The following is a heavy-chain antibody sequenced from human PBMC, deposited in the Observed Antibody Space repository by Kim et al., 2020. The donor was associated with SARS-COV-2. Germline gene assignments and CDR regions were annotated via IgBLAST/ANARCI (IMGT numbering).Heavy chain of an antibody. J-gene: IGHJ5*02. CDR1: GGSFSGYY. CDR3: ARLNPRIAAAGTDWFDP. V-gene: IGHV4-34*01. D-gene: IGHD6-13*01. CDR2: INHSGST. Sequence: SETLSLTCAVYGGSFSGYYWSWIRQPAGKGLEWIGEINHSGSTNYNPSLKSRVTISVDTSKNQFSLKLSSVTAADTAVYYCARLNPRIAAAGTDWFDPWGQGTLVTVPS.